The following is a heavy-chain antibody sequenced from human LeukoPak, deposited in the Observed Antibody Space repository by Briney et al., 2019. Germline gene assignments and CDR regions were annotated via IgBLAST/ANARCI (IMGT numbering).Heavy chain of an antibody. CDR1: GFTFSSYG. V-gene: IGHV3-30*02. CDR2: IRYDGSNK. Sequence: GGSLRLSCAASGFTFSSYGMHWVRQAPGKGLEWVAFIRYDGSNKYYADSVKGRFTISRDNSKNTLYLHVNSLRPEDTAVYYCAREGYYDSSGYCDYWGQGTLVTVSS. CDR3: AREGYYDSSGYCDY. J-gene: IGHJ4*02. D-gene: IGHD3-22*01.